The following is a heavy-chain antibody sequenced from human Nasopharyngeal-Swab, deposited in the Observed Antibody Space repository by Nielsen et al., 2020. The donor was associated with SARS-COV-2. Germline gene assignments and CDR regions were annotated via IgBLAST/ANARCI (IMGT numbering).Heavy chain of an antibody. J-gene: IGHJ4*02. CDR1: GGSISSSNW. D-gene: IGHD3-22*01. CDR2: IYHSGST. CDR3: ARVGYYDSSGYSYYFDY. V-gene: IGHV4-4*02. Sequence: SETLSLTCAVSGGSISSSNWWSWVRQPPGKGLEWIGEIYHSGSTNYNPSLKSRVTISVGKSKNQFSLKLSSVTAADTAVYYCARVGYYDSSGYSYYFDYWGQGTLVTVSS.